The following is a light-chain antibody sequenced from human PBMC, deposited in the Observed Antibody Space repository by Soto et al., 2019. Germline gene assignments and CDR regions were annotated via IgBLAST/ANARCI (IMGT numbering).Light chain of an antibody. V-gene: IGKV3-20*01. CDR2: GSS. CDR1: QSVRSRY. J-gene: IGKJ1*01. CDR3: QQYGTSPQT. Sequence: EIVLTQSPGTLSLSPGERDTLSCRASQSVRSRYLAWYQQKPGQAPRLLIYGSSSRPPGIPDRVSGSGSGTEFTLTISRLEPEDFAVYYCQQYGTSPQTFGQGTKVEIK.